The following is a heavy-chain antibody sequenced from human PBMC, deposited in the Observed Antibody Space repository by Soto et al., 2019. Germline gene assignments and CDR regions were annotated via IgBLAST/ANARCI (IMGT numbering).Heavy chain of an antibody. V-gene: IGHV3-33*01. D-gene: IGHD5-18*01. CDR3: PTDRGHRYGYDEFGGMDG. CDR2: IWYDGSNK. CDR1: GFTFSSYG. J-gene: IGHJ6*02. Sequence: GGSLRLSWAASGFTFSSYGMHWVRQAPDKGLEGVAVIWYDGSNKYYAESVKGRFTISRDNSKNTLYLQMNSLRAEDTAVCYFPTDRGHRYGYDEFGGMDGWGQVTRVTVPS.